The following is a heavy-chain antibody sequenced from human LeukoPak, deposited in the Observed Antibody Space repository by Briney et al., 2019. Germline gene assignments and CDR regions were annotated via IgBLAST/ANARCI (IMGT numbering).Heavy chain of an antibody. Sequence: ASVKVSCKASGYTFTGYYMHWVRQAPGQGLEWMGWISAYNGNTNYARKLQGRVTMTTDTSTSTAYMELRSLRSDDTAVYYCARFTVTIDAFDIWGQGTMVTVSS. CDR1: GYTFTGYY. CDR2: ISAYNGNT. CDR3: ARFTVTIDAFDI. V-gene: IGHV1-18*04. D-gene: IGHD4-17*01. J-gene: IGHJ3*02.